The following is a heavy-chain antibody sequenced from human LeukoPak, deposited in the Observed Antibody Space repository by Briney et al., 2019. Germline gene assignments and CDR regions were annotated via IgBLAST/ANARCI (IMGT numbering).Heavy chain of an antibody. CDR3: ARGRFSGIAAAGRAGAFDI. CDR2: IYTSGST. CDR1: GGSISSGSYY. J-gene: IGHJ3*02. V-gene: IGHV4-61*02. D-gene: IGHD6-13*01. Sequence: SQTLSLTCTVSGGSISSGSYYWSWIRQPAGKGLEWIGRIYTSGSTNYNPSLKSRVTISVDTSKNQFSLKLSSVTAADTAVYYCARGRFSGIAAAGRAGAFDIWGQGTMVTVSS.